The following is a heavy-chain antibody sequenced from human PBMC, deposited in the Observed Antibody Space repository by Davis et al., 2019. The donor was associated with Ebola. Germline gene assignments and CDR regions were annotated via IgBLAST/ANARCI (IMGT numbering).Heavy chain of an antibody. CDR2: ISNRGSTI. CDR3: AKNPLIVVVTYFDY. CDR1: EFIFYKFS. Sequence: PGGSLRLSCATSEFIFYKFSMNWVRQAPGKDPEWISYISNRGSTIYYADSVKGRFTISRDNSKNTLYLQMNSLRAEDTAVYYCAKNPLIVVVTYFDYWGQGTLVTVSS. D-gene: IGHD3-22*01. J-gene: IGHJ4*02. V-gene: IGHV3-48*01.